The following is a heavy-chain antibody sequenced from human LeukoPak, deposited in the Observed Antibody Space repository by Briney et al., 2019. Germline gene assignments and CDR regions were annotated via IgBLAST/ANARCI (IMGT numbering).Heavy chain of an antibody. V-gene: IGHV1-18*01. CDR2: ISAYNDNT. CDR3: ARDRYYDISAPGDY. CDR1: GYTFTSYG. Sequence: ASVKVSCKCSGYTFTSYGISWVRPAPGQGLEWMGWISAYNDNTNYAQKLTGSVTMTTNTSTSTANRALRMLRSEDRAVYYGARDRYYDISAPGDYWGQGTLVTVSS. D-gene: IGHD3-22*01. J-gene: IGHJ4*02.